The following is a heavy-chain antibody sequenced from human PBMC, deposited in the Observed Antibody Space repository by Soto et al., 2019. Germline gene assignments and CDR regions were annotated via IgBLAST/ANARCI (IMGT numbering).Heavy chain of an antibody. CDR1: GFTLSSFS. CDR2: ISGSGGST. V-gene: IGHV3-23*01. J-gene: IGHJ2*01. Sequence: GGALRLSCAAPGFTLSSFSLSLVPQAPGKGLEWVSAISGSGGSTYYADSVKGRFTIPRNNSKNTLYLQMNSLRAEDTAVYYCAKRTVGWYFDLWGRGTLVTVSS. D-gene: IGHD4-17*01. CDR3: AKRTVGWYFDL.